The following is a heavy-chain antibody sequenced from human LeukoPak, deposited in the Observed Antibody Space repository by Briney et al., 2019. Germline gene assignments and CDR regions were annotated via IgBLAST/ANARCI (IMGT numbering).Heavy chain of an antibody. V-gene: IGHV3-73*01. Sequence: GGSLRLSCAASGFTFTGSAMHWVRQASGKGLEWIGHIASEGNSYATAYAESVKGRFTISRDDSKNTAFLQMNTVKTDDTAVYYCAKRYYGSGRMDVWGQGATVTVSS. D-gene: IGHD3-10*01. CDR2: IASEGNSYAT. J-gene: IGHJ6*02. CDR3: AKRYYGSGRMDV. CDR1: GFTFTGSA.